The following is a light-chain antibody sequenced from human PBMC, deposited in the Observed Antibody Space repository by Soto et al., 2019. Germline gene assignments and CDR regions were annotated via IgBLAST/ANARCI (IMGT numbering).Light chain of an antibody. V-gene: IGLV2-23*02. CDR2: AVS. Sequence: QSVLTQPASVSGSPGQWITISCAGTNSDVGNYNLVSWYQHHPGKAPRLIIYAVSKRPSGIPDRFSGSKSGSTASLTISGLQPEDEADYHCCSYAGNTTFKFGGGTKLTVL. CDR1: NSDVGNYNL. CDR3: CSYAGNTTFK. J-gene: IGLJ2*01.